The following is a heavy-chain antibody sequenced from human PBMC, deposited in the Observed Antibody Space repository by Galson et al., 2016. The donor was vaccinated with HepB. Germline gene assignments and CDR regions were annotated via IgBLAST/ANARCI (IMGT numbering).Heavy chain of an antibody. CDR2: ISWNGGSI. CDR1: GLTFDTYA. J-gene: IGHJ6*02. D-gene: IGHD6-6*01. V-gene: IGHV3-9*01. CDR3: ARSARPNYYYYGVGV. Sequence: SLRLSCAASGLTFDTYAMHWVRQAPGEGLEWVSGISWNGGSIGYADSVKGRFTISRDNAKNSLYLQMNSLRAEDTALYYCARSARPNYYYYGVGVGGQGTTVTVSS.